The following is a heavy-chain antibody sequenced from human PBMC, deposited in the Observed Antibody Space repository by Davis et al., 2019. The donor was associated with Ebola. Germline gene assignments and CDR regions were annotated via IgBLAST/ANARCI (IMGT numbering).Heavy chain of an antibody. J-gene: IGHJ4*02. D-gene: IGHD3-22*01. V-gene: IGHV1-18*01. CDR1: GYILSSYG. CDR3: AKDRYYDNSPLYFESET. Sequence: ASVKVSCKASGYILSSYGITWVRQAPGQGLEWMGWISGYNGNTNYAQSFQDRFTMTTDTSTGSAFMELRSLRSDDTAVYYCAKDRYYDNSPLYFESETWGQGTLVTVSS. CDR2: ISGYNGNT.